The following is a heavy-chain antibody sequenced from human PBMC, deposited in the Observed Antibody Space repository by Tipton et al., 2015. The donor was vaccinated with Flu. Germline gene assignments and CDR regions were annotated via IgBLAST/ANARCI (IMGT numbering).Heavy chain of an antibody. V-gene: IGHV4-59*01. CDR1: GFTFSSYS. Sequence: LRLSCAASGFTFSSYSMNWIRQPPGKGLEWIGYIYYSGSTNYNPSLKSRVTISVDTSKNQFSLKLSSVTAADTAVYYCARAPGKLARDIVVVPAYAFDIWGQGTMVTVSS. J-gene: IGHJ3*02. CDR3: ARAPGKLARDIVVVPAYAFDI. D-gene: IGHD2-2*01. CDR2: IYYSGST.